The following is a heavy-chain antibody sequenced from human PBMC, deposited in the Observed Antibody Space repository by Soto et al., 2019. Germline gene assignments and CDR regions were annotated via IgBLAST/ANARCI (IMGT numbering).Heavy chain of an antibody. Sequence: SETLSLTCTVSGGSISSGDYYWSWIRQPPGKGLEWIGYIYYSGSTYYNPSLKSRVTISVDTSKNQFSLKLSSVTAADTAVYYCARDQGYSSSWALLGYYGMDVWGQGTTVTVSS. CDR1: GGSISSGDYY. J-gene: IGHJ6*02. V-gene: IGHV4-30-4*01. CDR2: IYYSGST. D-gene: IGHD6-13*01. CDR3: ARDQGYSSSWALLGYYGMDV.